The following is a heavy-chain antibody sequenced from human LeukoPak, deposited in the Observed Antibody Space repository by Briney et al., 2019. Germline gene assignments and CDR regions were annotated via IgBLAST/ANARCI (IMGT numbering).Heavy chain of an antibody. CDR1: GFTFSSYA. CDR2: ISGSGGST. CDR3: AKEGVSDYYYYYMDV. V-gene: IGHV3-23*01. J-gene: IGHJ6*03. Sequence: GGSLRLSCAASGFTFSSYAMSWVRQAQGKGLEWVSAISGSGGSTYYADSVKGRFTISRDNSKNTLYLQMNSLRAEDTAVYYCAKEGVSDYYYYYMDVWGKGTTVTVSS. D-gene: IGHD6-6*01.